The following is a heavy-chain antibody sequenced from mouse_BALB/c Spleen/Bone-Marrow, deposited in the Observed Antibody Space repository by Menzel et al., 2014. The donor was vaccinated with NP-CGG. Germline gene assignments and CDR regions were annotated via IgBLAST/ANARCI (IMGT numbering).Heavy chain of an antibody. CDR1: GFNIKDTY. Sequence: VPLKESGAELVKPGASVKLSCTASGFNIKDTYMHWVKQRPEQGLEWIGRIDPANGNTKYDPKFQGKAAITADTPSNTAYLQLSSLTSEDTAVYYCARLGNYGYWGQGTTLTVSS. D-gene: IGHD2-1*01. V-gene: IGHV14-3*02. CDR2: IDPANGNT. J-gene: IGHJ2*01. CDR3: ARLGNYGY.